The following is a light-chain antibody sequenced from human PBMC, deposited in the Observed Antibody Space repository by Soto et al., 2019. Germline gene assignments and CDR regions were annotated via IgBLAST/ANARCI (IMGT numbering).Light chain of an antibody. V-gene: IGLV1-44*01. CDR2: SNN. CDR1: SSNIGSNT. CDR3: AAWDDSMNGRV. J-gene: IGLJ1*01. Sequence: SVLTQPPSASWTPGQRVTISCSGSSSNIGSNTVNWYQQLPGTAPKLLIYSNNQRPSGVPDRFSGSKSGTSASLAISGLQSEDEADYYCAAWDDSMNGRVFGTGNKVTVL.